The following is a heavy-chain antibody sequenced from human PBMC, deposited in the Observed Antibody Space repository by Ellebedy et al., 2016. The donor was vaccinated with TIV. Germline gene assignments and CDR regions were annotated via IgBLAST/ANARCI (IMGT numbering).Heavy chain of an antibody. J-gene: IGHJ4*02. CDR2: IYWDDDK. V-gene: IGHV2-5*02. CDR3: AHRPGNTAMVAFDY. D-gene: IGHD5-18*01. Sequence: LIYWDDDKRYSPSLKSRLTITKDTSKNQVVLTMTNMDPVDTATYYCAHRPGNTAMVAFDYWGQGTLVTVSS.